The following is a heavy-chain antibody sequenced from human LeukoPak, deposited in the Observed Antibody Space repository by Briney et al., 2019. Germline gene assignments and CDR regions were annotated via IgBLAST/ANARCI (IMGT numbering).Heavy chain of an antibody. J-gene: IGHJ4*02. Sequence: ASVKVSCKASGYTFTGYYMHWVRQAPGQGLEWMGWINPNSGGTNYAQTLQGRVTMTRDTSISTAYMELSRLRSDDTAVYYCARDTNYGGNSGWGQGTLVTVSS. CDR1: GYTFTGYY. CDR3: ARDTNYGGNSG. CDR2: INPNSGGT. D-gene: IGHD4-23*01. V-gene: IGHV1-2*02.